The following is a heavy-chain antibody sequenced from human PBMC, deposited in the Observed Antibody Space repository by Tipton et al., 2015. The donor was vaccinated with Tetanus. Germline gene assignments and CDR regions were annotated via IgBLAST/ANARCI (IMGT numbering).Heavy chain of an antibody. Sequence: TLSLTCAVSGGAFSGYPWSWIRQSPGKGLEWIGEINQSGSTIYNPSLKSRVTIAVDTFKRQFSMTLTSATAADTAVYYCARAGFEGSSSSGYFDHWGLGVLVTVSS. CDR3: ARAGFEGSSSSGYFDH. CDR2: INQSGST. D-gene: IGHD2-2*01. CDR1: GGAFSGYP. J-gene: IGHJ4*02. V-gene: IGHV4-34*01.